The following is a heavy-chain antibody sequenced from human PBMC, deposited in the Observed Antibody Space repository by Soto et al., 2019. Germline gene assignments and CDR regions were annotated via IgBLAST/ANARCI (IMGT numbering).Heavy chain of an antibody. CDR3: AGPTGGAFWGYSWGSYRPRDAFDI. D-gene: IGHD3-16*02. V-gene: IGHV4-34*01. Sequence: QVQLQQWGAGLLKPSETLSLTCAVYGGSFSGYYWSWIRQPPGKGLEWIGEINHSGSTNYNPSLKSRVTTQVDTSKNPFPLKLSPVPAADTAVYYCAGPTGGAFWGYSWGSYRPRDAFDIWGQGTMVTVSS. J-gene: IGHJ3*02. CDR2: INHSGST. CDR1: GGSFSGYY.